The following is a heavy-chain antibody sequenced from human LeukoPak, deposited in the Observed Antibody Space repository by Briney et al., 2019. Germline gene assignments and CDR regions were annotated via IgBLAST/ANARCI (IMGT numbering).Heavy chain of an antibody. J-gene: IGHJ4*02. CDR2: INHSGST. CDR3: ARGLDGTPFDY. V-gene: IGHV4-34*01. CDR1: GGSFSGYY. Sequence: SETLSLTCAVYGGSFSGYYWSWIRQPPGKGLEWIGEINHSGSTNYNPSLKSRVTISVDTSKNQFSLKLSSVTAADTAVYYCARGLDGTPFDYWGQGTLVTVSS. D-gene: IGHD6-13*01.